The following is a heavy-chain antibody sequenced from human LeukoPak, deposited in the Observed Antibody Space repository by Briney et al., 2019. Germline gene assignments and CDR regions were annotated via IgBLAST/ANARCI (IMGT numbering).Heavy chain of an antibody. CDR3: ARDASYYDILTGYYNAFDI. J-gene: IGHJ3*02. Sequence: SETLSLTCTVSGDSISSSSYSWGWIRQPPGKGLEWIGSSYYSGCTYDNQSLKSRVTISVDTSKHQFSLKMSSVTAADTAVYYCARDASYYDILTGYYNAFDIWGQGTMVTVSS. V-gene: IGHV4-39*07. CDR1: GDSISSSSYS. CDR2: SYYSGCT. D-gene: IGHD3-9*01.